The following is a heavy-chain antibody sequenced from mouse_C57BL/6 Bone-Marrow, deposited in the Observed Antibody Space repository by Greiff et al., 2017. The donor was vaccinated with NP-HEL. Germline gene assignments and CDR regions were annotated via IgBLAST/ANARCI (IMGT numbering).Heavy chain of an antibody. D-gene: IGHD1-1*01. CDR1: GFTFSDYG. CDR2: ISNLAYSI. J-gene: IGHJ1*03. CDR3: ARRGGYGRDWYFDV. V-gene: IGHV5-15*01. Sequence: EVKLVESGGGLVQPGGSLKLSCAASGFTFSDYGMAWVRQAPRKGPEWVAFISNLAYSIYYADTVTGRFTISRENAKNTLYLEMSSLRSEDTAMYYCARRGGYGRDWYFDVWGTGTTVTVSS.